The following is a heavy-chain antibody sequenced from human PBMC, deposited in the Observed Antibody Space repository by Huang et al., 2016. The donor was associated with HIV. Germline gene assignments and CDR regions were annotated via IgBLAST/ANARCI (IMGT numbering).Heavy chain of an antibody. D-gene: IGHD3-3*01. CDR3: AREGFYDLWSAFRRAVDAFDT. CDR2: LYYPGYT. Sequence: QVQLHESGPGLVKPSQTLSLTCPVSGGSISSGGYTYNWIRQPPGKGLEWIGYLYYPGYTYYNPSLKSRFSISVDTSKNQFSLKLSSMTAADTAVYYCAREGFYDLWSAFRRAVDAFDTWGQGTKVTVSS. CDR1: GGSISSGGYT. J-gene: IGHJ3*02. V-gene: IGHV4-30-4*08.